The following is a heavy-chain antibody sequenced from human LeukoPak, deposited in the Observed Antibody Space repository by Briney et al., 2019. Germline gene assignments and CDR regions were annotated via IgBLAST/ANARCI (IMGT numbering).Heavy chain of an antibody. J-gene: IGHJ4*02. V-gene: IGHV3-66*01. CDR3: ARDSIAAAGTPTL. CDR1: GFTFSSYW. D-gene: IGHD6-13*01. CDR2: ISGGDTK. Sequence: PGGSLRLSCAASGFTFSSYWMSWVRQAPGKGLEWVSLISGGDTKYYADSVKGRFTISRDNAKNSLYLQMNSLRAEDTAVYYCARDSIAAAGTPTLWGQGTLVTVSS.